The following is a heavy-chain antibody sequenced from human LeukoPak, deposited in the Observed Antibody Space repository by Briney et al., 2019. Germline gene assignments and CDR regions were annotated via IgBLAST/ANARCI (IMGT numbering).Heavy chain of an antibody. Sequence: GGSLRLSCAASGFTFSSYSMNWVRQAPGKGLEWVSSISSSSYIYYADSVKGRFTISRDNAKNSLYLQMNSLRAEDTAVYYCARDQYSGTPKRGPNDAFDIWGQGTMVTVSS. CDR3: ARDQYSGTPKRGPNDAFDI. CDR1: GFTFSSYS. V-gene: IGHV3-21*01. D-gene: IGHD1-26*01. CDR2: ISSSSYI. J-gene: IGHJ3*02.